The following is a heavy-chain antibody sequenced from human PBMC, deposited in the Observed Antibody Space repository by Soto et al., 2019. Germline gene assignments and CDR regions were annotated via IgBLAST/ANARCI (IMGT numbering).Heavy chain of an antibody. J-gene: IGHJ6*02. D-gene: IGHD3-3*01. CDR3: ARTPPDFWSGYSLVGLGYYYYYGMDV. Sequence: ASVKVSCKASGGTFSSYAISWVRQAPGQGLEWMGGIIPIFGTANYAQQFQGRVTITADESTSTAYMELSSLRSEDTAVYYCARTPPDFWSGYSLVGLGYYYYYGMDVWGQGTTVTVSS. CDR1: GGTFSSYA. CDR2: IIPIFGTA. V-gene: IGHV1-69*13.